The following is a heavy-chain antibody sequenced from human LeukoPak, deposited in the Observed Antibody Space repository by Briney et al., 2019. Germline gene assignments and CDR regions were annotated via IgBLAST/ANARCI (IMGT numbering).Heavy chain of an antibody. CDR2: INHSGST. V-gene: IGHV4-34*01. CDR1: GGFFSGYY. J-gene: IGHJ6*03. Sequence: PSETLSLTCAVYGGFFSGYYWSWIRQPPGKGLEWIGEINHSGSTNYNPSLKSRVTISVDTSKNQFSLKLSSVTAADTAVYYCARRTYYYDSSGYYYYYYYMDVWGKGTTVTISS. D-gene: IGHD3-22*01. CDR3: ARRTYYYDSSGYYYYYYYMDV.